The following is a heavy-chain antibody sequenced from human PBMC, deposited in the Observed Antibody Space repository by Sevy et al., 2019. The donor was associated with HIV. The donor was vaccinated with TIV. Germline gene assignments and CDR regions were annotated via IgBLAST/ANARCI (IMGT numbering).Heavy chain of an antibody. CDR3: VRGLQTHCDRTACPLDY. CDR1: GFTFSGSD. Sequence: GGSLRLSCAASGFTFSGSDMHWVRQVKGKGLEWISSIGTLADTFYADSVKGRFTISRDNAQSYLYLHMNSLKVGDTALYFCVRGLQTHCDRTACPLDYWGQGTLVTVSS. CDR2: IGTLADT. J-gene: IGHJ4*02. D-gene: IGHD2-21*01. V-gene: IGHV3-13*01.